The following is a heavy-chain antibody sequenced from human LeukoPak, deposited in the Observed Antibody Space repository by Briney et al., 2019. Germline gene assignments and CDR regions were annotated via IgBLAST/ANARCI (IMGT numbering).Heavy chain of an antibody. Sequence: PGGSLRLSCAASGFTFSSYWMTWVRQAPGKGLEWVANIKEDGSQKYYVDSVKGRFTISRDNSKNTLYLQMNSLRAEDTAVYYCAKDRAGAIYYFDYWGQGTLVTVSS. CDR2: IKEDGSQK. J-gene: IGHJ4*02. V-gene: IGHV3-7*03. D-gene: IGHD2/OR15-2a*01. CDR3: AKDRAGAIYYFDY. CDR1: GFTFSSYW.